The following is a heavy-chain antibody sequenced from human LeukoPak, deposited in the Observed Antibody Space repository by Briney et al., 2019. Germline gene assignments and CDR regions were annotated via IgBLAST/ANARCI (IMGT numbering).Heavy chain of an antibody. V-gene: IGHV4-30-2*01. CDR1: GGSISSGAYS. CDR3: ARALNTNAIDY. J-gene: IGHJ4*02. D-gene: IGHD2-2*01. Sequence: PSETLSLTRAVSGGSISSGAYSWGWIRQPPGKGLEWIGYIYHSGSTYYNPSLKSRVTISVDRSKNQFSLKLSSVTAADTAVYYCARALNTNAIDYWGQGTLVTVSS. CDR2: IYHSGST.